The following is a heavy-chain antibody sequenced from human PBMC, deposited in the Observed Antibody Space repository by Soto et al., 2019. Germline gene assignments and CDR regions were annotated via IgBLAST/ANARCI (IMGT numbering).Heavy chain of an antibody. CDR1: GFTFSSYE. J-gene: IGHJ6*02. CDR2: ISSSGSTI. V-gene: IGHV3-48*03. D-gene: IGHD3-22*01. CDR3: ARDSDSSGYYYEKWDYYYYGMDV. Sequence: PGGSLRLSCAASGFTFSSYEMNWVRQAPGKGLEWVSYISSSGSTIYYADSVKGRFTISRDNAKNSLYLQMNSLRAEDTAVYYCARDSDSSGYYYEKWDYYYYGMDVWGQGTTVTVSS.